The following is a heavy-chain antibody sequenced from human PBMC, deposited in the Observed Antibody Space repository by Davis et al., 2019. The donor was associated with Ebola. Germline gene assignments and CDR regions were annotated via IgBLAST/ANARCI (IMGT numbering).Heavy chain of an antibody. CDR1: GGSISSGDYY. D-gene: IGHD5-24*01. Sequence: PSETLSLTCTVSGGSISSGDYYWSWIRQPPGKGLEWIGYIYYSGSTYYNPSLKSRVTISVDTSKNQFSLKLTSVTAADTAVYYCARDRRGDGYAGFDYWGQGTLVTVSS. CDR3: ARDRRGDGYAGFDY. J-gene: IGHJ4*02. V-gene: IGHV4-30-4*02. CDR2: IYYSGST.